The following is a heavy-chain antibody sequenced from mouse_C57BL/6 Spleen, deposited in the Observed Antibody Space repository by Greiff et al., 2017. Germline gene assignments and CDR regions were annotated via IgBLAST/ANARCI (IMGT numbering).Heavy chain of an antibody. CDR3: ARRGDDYDGPYDFDY. D-gene: IGHD2-4*01. J-gene: IGHJ2*01. V-gene: IGHV1-64*01. Sequence: QVQLQQPGAELVKPGASVKLSCKASGYTFTSYWMHWVKQRPGQGLEWIGMIHPNSGSTNYNEKFKSKATLTVDKSSSTAYMQLSSLTSEDSAVYYCARRGDDYDGPYDFDYWGQGTTLTVSS. CDR2: IHPNSGST. CDR1: GYTFTSYW.